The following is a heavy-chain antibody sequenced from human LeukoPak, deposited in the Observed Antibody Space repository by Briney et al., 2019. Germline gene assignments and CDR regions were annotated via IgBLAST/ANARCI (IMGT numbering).Heavy chain of an antibody. CDR1: GFTFSIHG. V-gene: IGHV3-33*01. CDR3: ARDQIVVVPAAIDY. CDR2: IWYDGSNK. Sequence: GRSVGLFHAACGFTFSIHGIHWVRQAPAKALEGVAVIWYDGSNKYYADSVKGRFTISRDNSKNTLYLQMNSLRAEDAAVYYCARDQIVVVPAAIDYWGQGTLVTVSS. D-gene: IGHD2-2*01. J-gene: IGHJ4*02.